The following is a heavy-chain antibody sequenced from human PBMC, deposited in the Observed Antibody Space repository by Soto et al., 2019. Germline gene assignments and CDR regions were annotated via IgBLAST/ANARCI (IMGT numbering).Heavy chain of an antibody. CDR3: ARLTYYYDSSGYYLDAFDI. V-gene: IGHV1-8*01. D-gene: IGHD3-22*01. J-gene: IGHJ3*02. CDR2: MNPNSGNT. Sequence: QVQLVQSGAEVKKPGASVKVSCKASGYTFTSYDINWVRQATGQGLEWMGWMNPNSGNTGYAQKFQGRVTMTRNTSISTAYMELSSLRSDDTAVYYCARLTYYYDSSGYYLDAFDIWGQGTMVTVSS. CDR1: GYTFTSYD.